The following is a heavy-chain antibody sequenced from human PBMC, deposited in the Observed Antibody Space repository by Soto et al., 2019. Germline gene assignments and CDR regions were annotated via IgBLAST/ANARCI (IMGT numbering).Heavy chain of an antibody. CDR1: GVSLRTTGVG. D-gene: IGHD6-6*01. V-gene: IGHV2-5*02. Sequence: QITLKESGPTLVKPTQTLTLTCTFSGVSLRTTGVGVGWVRQPPGKPLEWLALIYWDDDKRYSPSLTTRLTITKDTSKNQVVFTMTNMGPVDTATYYCARSHQLVRSAFDIWGQGTTVIVSS. CDR3: ARSHQLVRSAFDI. J-gene: IGHJ3*02. CDR2: IYWDDDK.